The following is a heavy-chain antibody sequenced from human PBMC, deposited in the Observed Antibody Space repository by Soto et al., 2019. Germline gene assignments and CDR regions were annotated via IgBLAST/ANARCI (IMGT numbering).Heavy chain of an antibody. CDR3: NLNTLSLHDALPICYS. Sequence: TVSGGSISNYYWSWIRQSPGKGLEWIVYIYHSGSTNYNPSLKIRVTIAVDTSKNQFSLNLFFFNAAATTVFYTNLNTLSLHDALPICYS. D-gene: IGHD2-8*01. V-gene: IGHV4-59*01. CDR1: GGSISNYY. CDR2: IYHSGST. J-gene: IGHJ5*01.